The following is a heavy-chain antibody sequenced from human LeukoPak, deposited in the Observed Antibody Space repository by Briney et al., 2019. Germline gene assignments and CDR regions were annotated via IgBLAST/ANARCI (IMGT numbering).Heavy chain of an antibody. Sequence: TLSLTCAVSGGSISSGGYSWGWLRQPPGKGREWVGYIYHSGSTYYNPSLKSRVTISVDRSKNQFSLKLSSVTAADTAVYYCATYYYGSGSYYRAFDIWGQGTMVTVSS. CDR2: IYHSGST. J-gene: IGHJ3*02. CDR3: ATYYYGSGSYYRAFDI. CDR1: GGSISSGGYS. D-gene: IGHD3-10*01. V-gene: IGHV4-30-2*01.